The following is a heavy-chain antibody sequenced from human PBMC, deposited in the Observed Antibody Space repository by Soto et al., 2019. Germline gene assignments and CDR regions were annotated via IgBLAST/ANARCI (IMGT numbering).Heavy chain of an antibody. Sequence: SETLSLTCTVSGGSISSGGYYWSWIRQRPGKGLEWIGDIHYSGSTFYNPSLKSRVTISVDTSENQFSLKLSSMTAADTAVYYCARGEVLPAASLDYWGQGTLVTV. CDR1: GGSISSGGYY. V-gene: IGHV4-31*03. CDR2: IHYSGST. CDR3: ARGEVLPAASLDY. J-gene: IGHJ4*02. D-gene: IGHD2-2*01.